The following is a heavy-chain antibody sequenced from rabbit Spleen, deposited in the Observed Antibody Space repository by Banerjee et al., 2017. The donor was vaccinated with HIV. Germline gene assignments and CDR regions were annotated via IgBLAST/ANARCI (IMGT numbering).Heavy chain of an antibody. CDR2: IDIGSSGFT. V-gene: IGHV1S45*01. CDR3: ARDTSSSFSSYGMDL. D-gene: IGHD1-1*01. Sequence: QEQLVEYGGDLVQPEGSLTLTCKASGVSFNDKDVMCWVRQAPGKGLEWITCIDIGSSGFTYFATWAKGRFTCSKTSSTTVTLQMTRLTAADTATYFCARDTSSSFSSYGMDLWGQGTLVTVS. J-gene: IGHJ6*01. CDR1: GVSFNDKDV.